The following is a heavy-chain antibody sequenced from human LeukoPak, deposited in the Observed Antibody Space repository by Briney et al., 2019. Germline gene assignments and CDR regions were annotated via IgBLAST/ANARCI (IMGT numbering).Heavy chain of an antibody. Sequence: PSETLSLTCAVYGGSFSGYSRSWIRQPPGKGLEWIGEINHSGSTNYSPSLKSRVTISVDTSKNQFSLKLSSVTAADTAVYYCARSLRNSSGWFDYWGQGTLVTVSS. D-gene: IGHD6-19*01. CDR3: ARSLRNSSGWFDY. CDR1: GGSFSGYS. V-gene: IGHV4-34*01. J-gene: IGHJ4*02. CDR2: INHSGST.